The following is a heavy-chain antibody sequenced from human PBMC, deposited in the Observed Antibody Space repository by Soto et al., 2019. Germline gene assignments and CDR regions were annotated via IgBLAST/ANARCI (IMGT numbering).Heavy chain of an antibody. CDR1: GLTFSSYA. D-gene: IGHD5-18*01. CDR2: ISSGGST. CDR3: AKMENRYDYGYDVDY. Sequence: EVQLLESGGGLVQPGGSLRLSCAVSGLTFSSYAMNWVRQSPGKGLEWVSGISSGGSTYYADSVKGRVTISRDNSKNTLALQMNSLRAEDTAVYYCAKMENRYDYGYDVDYWGQGTQVTVSS. V-gene: IGHV3-23*01. J-gene: IGHJ4*02.